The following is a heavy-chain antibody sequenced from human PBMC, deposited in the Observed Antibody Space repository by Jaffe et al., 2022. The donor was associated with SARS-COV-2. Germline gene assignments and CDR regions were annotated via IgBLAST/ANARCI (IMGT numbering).Heavy chain of an antibody. CDR3: AREDAWRDY. V-gene: IGHV3-7*01. CDR1: GFTFSGYW. Sequence: EVQLVESGGGLVQPGGSLRLSCVASGFTFSGYWMSWVRQAPGKGLEWVANIKQDGSEKYYVDSVKGRFTISRDNAKNSLYLQMNSLRAEDTAVYYCAREDAWRDYWGQGTLVTVSS. J-gene: IGHJ4*02. D-gene: IGHD3-3*01. CDR2: IKQDGSEK.